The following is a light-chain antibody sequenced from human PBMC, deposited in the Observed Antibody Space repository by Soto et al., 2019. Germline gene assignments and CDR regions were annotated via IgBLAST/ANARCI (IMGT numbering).Light chain of an antibody. V-gene: IGKV3-20*01. CDR1: QSFSSSY. CDR2: GAY. J-gene: IGKJ2*01. Sequence: EIVLTQSPGTLSLSPGERATLSCRASQSFSSSYLSWYQQKPGQAPRLLIYGAYSRAPGIPVRFSGSGSGTAFTLTISRLEPEDFAVYYCHRYGGSPSTFGQGTKLEI. CDR3: HRYGGSPST.